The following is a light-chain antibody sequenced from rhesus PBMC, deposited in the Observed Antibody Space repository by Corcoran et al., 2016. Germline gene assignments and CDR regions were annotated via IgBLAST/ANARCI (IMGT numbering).Light chain of an antibody. CDR2: KAS. CDR3: QHGYGTPLT. J-gene: IGKJ4*01. CDR1: ANVNNY. V-gene: IGKV1-74*01. Sequence: DIQMTQSPSSLSASAGDRVTITCRASANVNNYLNCYQQKQGKAPKLLIYKASTLQSGVPSRVSGSGYGTDYTCTISSLQPEDGATYYCQHGYGTPLTFGGGTKVEIK.